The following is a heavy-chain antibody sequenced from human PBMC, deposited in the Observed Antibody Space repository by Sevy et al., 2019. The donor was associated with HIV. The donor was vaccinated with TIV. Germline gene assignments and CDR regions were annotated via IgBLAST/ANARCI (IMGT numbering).Heavy chain of an antibody. CDR3: AGENAWGRGYS. V-gene: IGHV4-59*08. CDR2: IYYNGHI. CDR1: GGSITSLY. D-gene: IGHD1-26*01. Sequence: SETLSLTCTVSGGSITSLYWNWIRQPPGKGLEWIANIYYNGHINYNPSRKSRVTLSIDTSKNRFSLRLSSVTAADTAMYYCAGENAWGRGYSWGQGTLVTVSS. J-gene: IGHJ4*02.